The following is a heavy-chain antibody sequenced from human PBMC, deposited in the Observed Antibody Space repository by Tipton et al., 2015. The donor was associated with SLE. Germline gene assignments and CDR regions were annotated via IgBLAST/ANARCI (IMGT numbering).Heavy chain of an antibody. CDR3: ACIPAAAGRTDPRYYDPVDV. CDR2: NKHNGST. V-gene: IGHV4-34*01. D-gene: IGHD6-13*01. CDR1: GGSFSDFY. J-gene: IGHJ6*02. Sequence: TLSLTCAVYGGSFSDFYWTRIRPAPGEGVGWGGENKHNGSTNDNPALRSRVIMSLDTSKNQFSLKLRSVTAADAAIYYCACIPAAAGRTDPRYYDPVDVWGQGTTVTVSS.